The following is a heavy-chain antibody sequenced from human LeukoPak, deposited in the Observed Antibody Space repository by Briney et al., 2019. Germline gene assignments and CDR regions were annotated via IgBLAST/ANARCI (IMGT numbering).Heavy chain of an antibody. Sequence: SETLSLTCSVSGGSIGSSSYCWGWIRQPPGKGLEWIGTICYSGSTFYNPSLKSRVTLSVDTSKNQFSLKLSSVTAADTAVYYCARTENYIPEDCFDPWGQGTLATVSS. CDR1: GGSIGSSSYC. CDR3: ARTENYIPEDCFDP. J-gene: IGHJ5*02. D-gene: IGHD5-24*01. V-gene: IGHV4-39*01. CDR2: ICYSGST.